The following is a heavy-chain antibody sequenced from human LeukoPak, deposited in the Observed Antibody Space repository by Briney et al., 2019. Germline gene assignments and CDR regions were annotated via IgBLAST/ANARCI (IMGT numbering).Heavy chain of an antibody. D-gene: IGHD2-2*01. V-gene: IGHV4-39*01. CDR3: LRRGGGSSKVDF. Sequence: SETLSLTCTVSGGSVSSGNYYWVWIRQPPGRGLEWIGNVHYTGSTYYNPSLKSRVTISVDTSKNQFSLRLSSVTAADTAVYYCLRRGGGSSKVDFWGQGTLVTVSS. CDR2: VHYTGST. CDR1: GGSVSSGNYY. J-gene: IGHJ4*02.